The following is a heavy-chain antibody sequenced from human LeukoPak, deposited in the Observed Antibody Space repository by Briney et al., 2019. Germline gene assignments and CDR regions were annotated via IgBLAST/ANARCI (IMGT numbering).Heavy chain of an antibody. CDR3: AKDRFYHDSNGYSN. CDR1: GFTFSSHG. Sequence: GRSLRLSCAASGFTFSSHGMHWVRQAPGKGLEGGGVISYDGNNQYTADSVKGRFTISRDNSKNTLYLHMNSLIPEDTAFYYCAKDRFYHDSNGYSNWGQGTLVTVSS. V-gene: IGHV3-30*18. CDR2: ISYDGNNQ. J-gene: IGHJ4*02. D-gene: IGHD3-22*01.